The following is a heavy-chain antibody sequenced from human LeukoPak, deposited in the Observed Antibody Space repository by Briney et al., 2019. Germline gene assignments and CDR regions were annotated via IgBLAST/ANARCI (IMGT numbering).Heavy chain of an antibody. CDR3: ARGPTTVVTPGPPYYYYYYGMDV. CDR1: GGSFSGYY. D-gene: IGHD4-17*01. J-gene: IGHJ6*02. V-gene: IGHV4-34*01. Sequence: SETLSLTCAVYGGSFSGYYWSWIRQSPGEGLEWIGEINHSGSTNYNPSLKSRVTISVDTSKNQFSLKLSSVTAADTAVYYCARGPTTVVTPGPPYYYYYYGMDVWGQGTTVTVSS. CDR2: INHSGST.